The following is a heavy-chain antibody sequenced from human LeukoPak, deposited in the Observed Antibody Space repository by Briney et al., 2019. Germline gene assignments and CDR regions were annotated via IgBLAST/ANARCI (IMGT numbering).Heavy chain of an antibody. CDR1: GFTFDDYT. Sequence: PGGSLRLSCAASGFTFDDYTMHWVRQAPGKGLEWVSLISWDGGSTYYADSVKGRFTISRDNSKNSLYLQMNSLRAEDTAVYYCAKDLFEDSSGWSKDAFDIWGQGTMVTVSS. CDR2: ISWDGGST. D-gene: IGHD6-19*01. CDR3: AKDLFEDSSGWSKDAFDI. J-gene: IGHJ3*02. V-gene: IGHV3-43*01.